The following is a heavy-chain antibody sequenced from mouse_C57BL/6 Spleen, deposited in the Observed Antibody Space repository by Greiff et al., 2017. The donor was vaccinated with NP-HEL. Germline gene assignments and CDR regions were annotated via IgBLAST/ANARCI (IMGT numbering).Heavy chain of an antibody. CDR2: INPGSGGT. J-gene: IGHJ4*01. CDR3: AKGEVGPDAMDY. CDR1: GYAFTNYL. V-gene: IGHV1-54*01. D-gene: IGHD1-3*01. Sequence: QVQLQQSGAELVRPGTSVKVSCKASGYAFTNYLIEWVKQRPGQGLEWIGVINPGSGGTNYNEKFKGKATLTADKSSSTAYMQLSSLTSEDSAVYFCAKGEVGPDAMDYWGQGTSVTVSS.